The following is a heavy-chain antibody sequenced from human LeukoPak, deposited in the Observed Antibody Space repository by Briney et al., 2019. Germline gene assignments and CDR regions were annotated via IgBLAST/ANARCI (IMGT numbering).Heavy chain of an antibody. CDR1: GFTFSSYA. Sequence: GGSLRLSCAASGFTFSSYAMSWVRQAPGKGLEWVSAISGSGGSTYYADSVKGRFTISRDNSKNTLYLQMNSLRAEDTAVYYCAKDQTWIQLWYLSRGAFDIWGQGTMVTVSS. V-gene: IGHV3-23*01. D-gene: IGHD5-18*01. J-gene: IGHJ3*02. CDR2: ISGSGGST. CDR3: AKDQTWIQLWYLSRGAFDI.